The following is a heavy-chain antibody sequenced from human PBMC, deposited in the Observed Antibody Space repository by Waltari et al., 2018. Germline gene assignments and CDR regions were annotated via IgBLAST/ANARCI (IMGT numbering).Heavy chain of an antibody. V-gene: IGHV3-30*18. CDR3: AKDYVGDYYYMDV. CDR1: GFTFSSYG. D-gene: IGHD3-16*01. Sequence: QVQLVESGGGVVQPGRSLRLSCAASGFTFSSYGRHWVRQAPDKGLEWVAVIWYDGSNTYYADSVKGRFTISRDNSKNTLYLQMNSLRAEDTAMYYCAKDYVGDYYYMDVWGKGTTVTVSS. J-gene: IGHJ6*03. CDR2: IWYDGSNT.